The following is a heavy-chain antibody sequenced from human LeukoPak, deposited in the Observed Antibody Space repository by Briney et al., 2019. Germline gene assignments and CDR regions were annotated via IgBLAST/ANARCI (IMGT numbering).Heavy chain of an antibody. Sequence: GGSLRLSCAASGFTFSDYYMSWIRQAPGKGLEWVSYISSSGSTIYYADSVKGRFTISGDNAKNSLYQQMNSLRAEDTAVYYCAREYGDHEKFDYWGQGTLVTVSS. J-gene: IGHJ4*02. CDR2: ISSSGSTI. CDR1: GFTFSDYY. V-gene: IGHV3-11*04. D-gene: IGHD4-17*01. CDR3: AREYGDHEKFDY.